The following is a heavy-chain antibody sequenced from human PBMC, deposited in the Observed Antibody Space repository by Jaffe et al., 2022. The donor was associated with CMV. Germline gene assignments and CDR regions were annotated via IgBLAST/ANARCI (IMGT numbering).Heavy chain of an antibody. Sequence: EVQLLESGGGLVQPGGSLRLSCAASGFTFSSYAMSWVRQAPGKGLEWVSAISGSGGSTYYADSVKGRFTISRDNSKNTLYLQMNSLRAEDTAVYYCAKATGITMIVVVITTDYFDYWGQGTLVTVSS. V-gene: IGHV3-23*01. CDR1: GFTFSSYA. CDR3: AKATGITMIVVVITTDYFDY. J-gene: IGHJ4*02. CDR2: ISGSGGST. D-gene: IGHD3-22*01.